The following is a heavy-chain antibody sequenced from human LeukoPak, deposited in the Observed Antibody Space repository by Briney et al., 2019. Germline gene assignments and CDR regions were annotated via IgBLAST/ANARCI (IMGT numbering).Heavy chain of an antibody. V-gene: IGHV1-2*02. D-gene: IGHD6-6*01. J-gene: IGHJ5*02. CDR2: INPNSGGT. Sequence: ASVKVSCKASGYTFTGYYMHWVRQAPGQGLEWMGWINPNSGGTNYAQKFQGRVTMTRDTSISTAYMELSRLRSDDTAVYYCASDEYSSSEGFDPWGRGTLVTVSS. CDR3: ASDEYSSSEGFDP. CDR1: GYTFTGYY.